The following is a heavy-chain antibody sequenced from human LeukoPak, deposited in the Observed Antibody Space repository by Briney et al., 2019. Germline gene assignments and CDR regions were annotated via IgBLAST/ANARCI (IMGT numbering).Heavy chain of an antibody. Sequence: SETLSLTCAVSGGSISSGGYSWSWIRQPPGKGLEWIGYINHSGSTYYNSSLKSRVTISVDRSKNQFSLKLSSVTAADTAVYYCARALYSSGWLLYGMDVWGKGTTVTVSS. V-gene: IGHV4-30-2*01. J-gene: IGHJ6*04. D-gene: IGHD6-19*01. CDR2: INHSGST. CDR1: GGSISSGGYS. CDR3: ARALYSSGWLLYGMDV.